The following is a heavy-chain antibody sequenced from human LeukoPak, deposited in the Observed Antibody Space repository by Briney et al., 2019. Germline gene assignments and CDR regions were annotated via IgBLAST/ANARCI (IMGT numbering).Heavy chain of an antibody. CDR1: GFTFSSYG. V-gene: IGHV3-74*01. Sequence: GGSLRLSCAASGFTFSSYGMQWVRQAPGKGLVWVSLINSDGSSTTYADSVKGRFTISRDNAKNTLYLQMNSLRAEDTAVNYCGPFYSSGWYGDGYWGQGTLVTVSS. D-gene: IGHD6-19*01. CDR2: INSDGSST. CDR3: GPFYSSGWYGDGY. J-gene: IGHJ4*02.